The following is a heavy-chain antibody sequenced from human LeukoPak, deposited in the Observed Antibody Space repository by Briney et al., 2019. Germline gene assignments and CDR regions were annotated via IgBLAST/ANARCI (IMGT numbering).Heavy chain of an antibody. V-gene: IGHV4-59*01. CDR1: GGSISSYY. CDR2: IYYSGST. CDR3: ARGISGSYYKVPTYYYMDV. D-gene: IGHD3-10*01. Sequence: TSETLSLTCTVSGGSISSYYWSWIRQPPGKGLEWIGYIYYSGSTNYNPSLKSRVTISVDTSKNQFSLKLSSVTAADTAVYYCARGISGSYYKVPTYYYMDVWGKGTTVTVSS. J-gene: IGHJ6*03.